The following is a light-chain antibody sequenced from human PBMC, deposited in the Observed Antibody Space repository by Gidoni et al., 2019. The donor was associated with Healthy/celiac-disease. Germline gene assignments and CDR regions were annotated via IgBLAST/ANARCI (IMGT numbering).Light chain of an antibody. CDR3: SSYTSSSTPVV. CDR2: DVS. CDR1: SSDVGGYNY. Sequence: QSALTQPAPVSGSPGQSITISCTGTSSDVGGYNYVSWYQQHPGKAPKLMIYDVSTRPSGVSNRFSGSKSGNTASLTISGLQAEDEADYYCSSYTSSSTPVVFGGGTKLTVL. V-gene: IGLV2-14*03. J-gene: IGLJ2*01.